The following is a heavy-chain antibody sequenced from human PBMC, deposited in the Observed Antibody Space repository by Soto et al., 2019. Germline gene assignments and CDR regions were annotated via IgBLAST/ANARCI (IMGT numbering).Heavy chain of an antibody. V-gene: IGHV1-46*01. CDR1: GYTFTNYY. CDR3: VREFSGGYFDY. J-gene: IGHJ4*02. CDR2: INCGGGGT. D-gene: IGHD3-10*01. Sequence: QVQLVQSGAEVKKPGASVRVSCKASGYTFTNYYMHWVRQAPGQGLEWVGIINCGGGGTNYAQKFLGRVIMTRDTFTNTVYMDLSSLRSEDTAVYYCVREFSGGYFDYWGQGILVTVST.